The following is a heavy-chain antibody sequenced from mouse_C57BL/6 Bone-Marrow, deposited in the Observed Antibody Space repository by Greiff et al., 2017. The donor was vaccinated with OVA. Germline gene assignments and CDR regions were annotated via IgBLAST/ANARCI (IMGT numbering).Heavy chain of an antibody. CDR3: TTWSFAY. V-gene: IGHV14-4*01. J-gene: IGHJ3*01. CDR2: IDPENGDT. D-gene: IGHD1-1*02. Sequence: VQLPQSGAELVRPGASVKLSCTASGFNIKDDYMHWVKQRPEQGLEWIGWIDPENGDTEYASKVQGKATITADTSSNTAYLQLSSLTSEDTAVYYCTTWSFAYWGQGTLVTVSA. CDR1: GFNIKDDY.